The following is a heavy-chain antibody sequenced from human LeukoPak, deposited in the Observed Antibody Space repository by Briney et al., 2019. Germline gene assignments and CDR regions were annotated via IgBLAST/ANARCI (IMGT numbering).Heavy chain of an antibody. J-gene: IGHJ4*02. V-gene: IGHV3-48*02. CDR1: GFTVSSNY. CDR2: FSASSRTI. D-gene: IGHD3-22*01. CDR3: ARGNYDSSGYYYVFDY. Sequence: GGSLRLSCAASGFTVSSNYMSWVRQAPGKGLEWVSYFSASSRTIYYADSVKGRFTISRDNAKNSLYLQMNSLRDEDTAVYYCARGNYDSSGYYYVFDYWGQGTLVTVSS.